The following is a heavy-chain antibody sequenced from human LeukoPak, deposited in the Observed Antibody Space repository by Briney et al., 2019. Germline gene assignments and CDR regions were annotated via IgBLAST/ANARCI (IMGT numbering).Heavy chain of an antibody. CDR1: GGSISSYY. Sequence: SETLSLTCTVSGGSISSYYWSWIRQPPGKGLEWIGYIYYSGSTNYNPSLKSRVTISVDTSKNQFSLKLSSVTAADTAVYYCARDRYDERGWGGWAAFDIWGQGTMVTVSS. V-gene: IGHV4-59*01. CDR3: ARDRYDERGWGGWAAFDI. J-gene: IGHJ3*02. D-gene: IGHD5-12*01. CDR2: IYYSGST.